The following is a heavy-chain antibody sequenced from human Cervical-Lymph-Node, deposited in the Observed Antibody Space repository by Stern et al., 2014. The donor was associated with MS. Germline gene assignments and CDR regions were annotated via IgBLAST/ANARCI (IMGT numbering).Heavy chain of an antibody. Sequence: VQLVESGPGLVKPSETLSLTCTVSGASISSSHWTWIRQTPGKGLEWIGNVYQSGSTNYKPSLKSRATIFVDTSKNQVSLKLTSVNAADTAVYYCARGRWYGDYWGQGTLVTVSS. J-gene: IGHJ4*02. CDR2: VYQSGST. CDR1: GASISSSH. V-gene: IGHV4-59*01. D-gene: IGHD2-15*01. CDR3: ARGRWYGDY.